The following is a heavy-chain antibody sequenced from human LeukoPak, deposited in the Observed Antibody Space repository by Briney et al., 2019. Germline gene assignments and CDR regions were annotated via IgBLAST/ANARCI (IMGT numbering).Heavy chain of an antibody. CDR2: IYYSGST. V-gene: IGHV4-59*12. D-gene: IGHD3-22*01. J-gene: IGHJ4*02. CDR1: GGSISSYY. CDR3: AKDGDYYDSSGHWSG. Sequence: SETLSLTCTVSGGSISSYYWSWIRQPPGKGLEWIGYIYYSGSTYYNPSLKSRVTISVDTSKNQFSLKLSSVTAADTAVYYCAKDGDYYDSSGHWSGWGQGTLVTVSS.